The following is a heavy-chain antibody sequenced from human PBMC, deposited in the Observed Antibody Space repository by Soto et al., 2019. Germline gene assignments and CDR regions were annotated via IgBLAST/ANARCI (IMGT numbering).Heavy chain of an antibody. Sequence: QVQLQESGPGLVKPSETLSLTCTVSGGSISSYYWSWIRQPPGKGLEWIGYIYYSGSTNYNPSLKSRFTISVDTSENQFSLKLSSVTAADTAVYYCARHQAYYDFWSGYHGAFDIWGQGTMVTVSS. CDR2: IYYSGST. D-gene: IGHD3-3*01. CDR3: ARHQAYYDFWSGYHGAFDI. V-gene: IGHV4-59*08. CDR1: GGSISSYY. J-gene: IGHJ3*02.